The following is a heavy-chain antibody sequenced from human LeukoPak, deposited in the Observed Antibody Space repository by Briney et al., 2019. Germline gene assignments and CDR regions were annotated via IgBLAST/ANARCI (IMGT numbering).Heavy chain of an antibody. Sequence: GASVKVSCKVSGYTLTELSMHWVRQAPGKGLEWMGGFVPEDGETIYAQKFQGRVTLTRDMSTSTDYLELSSLRSEDTAVYYCARDNSVRDEAWWFNPWGQGTLVTVSS. CDR3: ARDNSVRDEAWWFNP. CDR1: GYTLTELS. CDR2: FVPEDGET. D-gene: IGHD5-24*01. J-gene: IGHJ5*02. V-gene: IGHV1-24*01.